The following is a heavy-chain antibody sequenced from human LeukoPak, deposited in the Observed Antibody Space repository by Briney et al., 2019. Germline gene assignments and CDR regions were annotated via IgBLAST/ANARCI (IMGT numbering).Heavy chain of an antibody. Sequence: SETLSLTCTVSGGSVSSGSYYWSWIRQPPGNGLEWIGYIYYTGSTKYNPSPKSRVTISADSSKNQFSLRLTSVTAADTAVYYCARDSGSYPLGYFDYWGQGTVVSVSS. D-gene: IGHD1-26*01. CDR2: IYYTGST. V-gene: IGHV4-61*01. CDR1: GGSVSSGSYY. J-gene: IGHJ4*02. CDR3: ARDSGSYPLGYFDY.